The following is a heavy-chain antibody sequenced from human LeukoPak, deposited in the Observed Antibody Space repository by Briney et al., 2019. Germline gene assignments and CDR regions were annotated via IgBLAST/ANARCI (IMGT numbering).Heavy chain of an antibody. J-gene: IGHJ4*02. D-gene: IGHD6-19*01. CDR1: GASISTTNYY. CDR3: ARGEWLDNY. CDR2: IYYTGST. V-gene: IGHV4-39*02. Sequence: SETLSLTCSVSGASISTTNYYWGWIRQPPGKGLEWIGSIYYTGSTYNRPSLKGRVTVSVDTSKNHFSLRLNSVSAADTAVYYCARGEWLDNYWGQGTLVTVSS.